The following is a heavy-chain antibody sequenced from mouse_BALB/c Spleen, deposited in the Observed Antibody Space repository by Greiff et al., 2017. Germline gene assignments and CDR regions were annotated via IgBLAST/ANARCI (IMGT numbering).Heavy chain of an antibody. CDR1: GFTFSSYA. J-gene: IGHJ1*01. V-gene: IGHV5-6-5*01. D-gene: IGHD2-14*01. Sequence: EVMLVESGGGLVKPGGSLKLSCAASGFTFSSYAMSWVRQTPEKRLEWVASISSGGSTYYPDSVKGRFTISRDNARNILYLQMSSLRSKDTAMYYCARGYYRYDEGYFDVWGAGTTVTVSS. CDR3: ARGYYRYDEGYFDV. CDR2: ISSGGST.